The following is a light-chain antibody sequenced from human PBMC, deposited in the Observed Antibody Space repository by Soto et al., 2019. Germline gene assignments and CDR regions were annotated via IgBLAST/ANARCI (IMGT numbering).Light chain of an antibody. V-gene: IGLV1-44*01. CDR3: ATWDDSRNGYV. CDR1: SSNIGSNT. CDR2: DND. J-gene: IGLJ1*01. Sequence: QSVLTQPPSASVTPVQRGTISAYGRSSNIGSNTVSWYQQLPGTAPKLLIYDNDERPSGVPARFSGSKSGTSASLAISGLQSEDEGDYFCATWDDSRNGYVFGPGTKVTVL.